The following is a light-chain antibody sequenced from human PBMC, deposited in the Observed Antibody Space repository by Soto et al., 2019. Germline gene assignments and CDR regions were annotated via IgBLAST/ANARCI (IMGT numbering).Light chain of an antibody. CDR3: QQANSFPLT. V-gene: IGKV1-12*01. CDR1: QDISNY. CDR2: AAS. Sequence: DVHMSKSPSSLSASVGDRITITCQASQDISNYLNWYQQKPGKAPKLLIYAASSLQSGVPSRFSGSGSGTDFTLTISSLQPEDFATYYCQQANSFPLTFGPGTKVAIK. J-gene: IGKJ3*01.